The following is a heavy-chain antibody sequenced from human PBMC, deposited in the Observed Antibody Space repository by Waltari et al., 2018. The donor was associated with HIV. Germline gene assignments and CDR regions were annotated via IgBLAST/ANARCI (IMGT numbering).Heavy chain of an antibody. Sequence: QVQLVKSGAEVKKPGASVKVSCKASGYTFTGYYMHWVRTAPGQGLEWMGWINPNSGGTNYAQKFQGRVTMTRDTSISTAYMELSRLRSDDTAVYYCASVGDRDNWNSLFDYWGQGTLVTVSS. V-gene: IGHV1-2*02. CDR1: GYTFTGYY. CDR3: ASVGDRDNWNSLFDY. J-gene: IGHJ4*02. D-gene: IGHD1-7*01. CDR2: INPNSGGT.